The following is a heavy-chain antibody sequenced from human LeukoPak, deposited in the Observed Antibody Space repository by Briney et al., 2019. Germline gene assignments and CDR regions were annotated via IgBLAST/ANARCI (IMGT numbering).Heavy chain of an antibody. CDR2: IYYSGST. CDR3: ARDPRRAYSSSSVPN. D-gene: IGHD6-6*01. J-gene: IGHJ4*02. CDR1: GGSISSGGYY. Sequence: PSQTLSLTCTVSGGSISSGGYYWSRIRQHPGKGLAWIGYIYYSGSTYYNPSLKSRVTISVDTSKNQFSLKLSSVTAADTAVYYCARDPRRAYSSSSVPNWGQGTLVTVSS. V-gene: IGHV4-31*03.